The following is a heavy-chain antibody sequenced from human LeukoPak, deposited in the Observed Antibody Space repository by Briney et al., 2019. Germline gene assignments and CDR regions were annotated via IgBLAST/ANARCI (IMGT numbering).Heavy chain of an antibody. J-gene: IGHJ4*02. Sequence: GGSLRLSCAGSGLTFSSYAMGWVRQAPGKGLEWVSAIRGSGGSTYYADSVKGRFTISRDNSKNTLYLQMNSLRADDTAVYYCAKDPYSGSYFDYWGQGTLVTVSS. D-gene: IGHD1-26*01. CDR1: GLTFSSYA. V-gene: IGHV3-23*01. CDR3: AKDPYSGSYFDY. CDR2: IRGSGGST.